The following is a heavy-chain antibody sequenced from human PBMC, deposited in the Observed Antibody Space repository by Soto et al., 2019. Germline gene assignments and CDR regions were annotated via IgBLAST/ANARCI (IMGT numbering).Heavy chain of an antibody. CDR1: GYSYTNYG. Sequence: ASVKVSCKASGYSYTNYGISWVRQAPGHGLEWMGWISGHNGNTNYAQKLQGRVTMTTDTSTSTAYMELRSLRSDDTAVYYCARDYYGLGSSRSPFFYWGQGTLVTVSS. J-gene: IGHJ4*02. CDR3: ARDYYGLGSSRSPFFY. D-gene: IGHD3-10*01. V-gene: IGHV1-18*01. CDR2: ISGHNGNT.